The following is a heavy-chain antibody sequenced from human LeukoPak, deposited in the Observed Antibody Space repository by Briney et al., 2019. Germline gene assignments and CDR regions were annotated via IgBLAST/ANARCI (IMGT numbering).Heavy chain of an antibody. D-gene: IGHD3-16*01. CDR2: IYYSGST. V-gene: IGHV4-59*01. CDR3: ARVGLRHNWFDP. Sequence: PSETLSPTCTVSGGSISSYYWSWIRQPPGKGLEWIGYIYYSGSTNYNPSLKSRVTISVDTSKNQFSLKLSSVTAADTAVYYCARVGLRHNWFDPWGQGTLVTVSS. J-gene: IGHJ5*02. CDR1: GGSISSYY.